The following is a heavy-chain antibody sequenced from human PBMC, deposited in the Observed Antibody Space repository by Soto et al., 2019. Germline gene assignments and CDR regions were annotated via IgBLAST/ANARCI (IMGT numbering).Heavy chain of an antibody. CDR2: IYDSESA. D-gene: IGHD6-6*01. Sequence: QVQLQESGPGLVKPSQTLSLTCNVSGESISSGGYYWSWIRHHPRKGLEWIGYIYDSESAYYNPSLKSRVTMSIDTSKNHFAMRLSSVTDADTAVYYCARASSSSSAADYWGQGTLVTVSS. CDR1: GESISSGGYY. J-gene: IGHJ4*02. CDR3: ARASSSSSAADY. V-gene: IGHV4-31*03.